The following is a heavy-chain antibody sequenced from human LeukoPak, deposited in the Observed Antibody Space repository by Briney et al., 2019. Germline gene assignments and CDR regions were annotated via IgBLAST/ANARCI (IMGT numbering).Heavy chain of an antibody. V-gene: IGHV3-21*01. CDR2: ISSSSSYI. CDR3: ARAGYGGKDGDFQH. J-gene: IGHJ1*01. Sequence: PGGSLRLSCAASGFTFSSYSMSWVRQAPGKGLEWVSSISSSSSYIYYADSVKGRFTISRDNAKNSLYLQMNSLRAEDTAVYYCARAGYGGKDGDFQHWGQGTLVTVSS. D-gene: IGHD4-23*01. CDR1: GFTFSSYS.